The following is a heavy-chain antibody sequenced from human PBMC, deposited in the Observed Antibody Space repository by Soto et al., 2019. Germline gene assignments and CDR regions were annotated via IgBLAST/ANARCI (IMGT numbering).Heavy chain of an antibody. CDR3: ARALSTGLWFGEWSHFDY. CDR2: ISSSSSYI. D-gene: IGHD3-10*01. J-gene: IGHJ4*02. Sequence: EVQLVESGGGLVKPGGSLRLSCAASGFTFSSYSMNWVRQAPGKGLEWVSSISSSSSYIYYADSVKGRFTISRDNAMNSLYLQMNSLRAEDTAVYYCARALSTGLWFGEWSHFDYWGQGTLVTVSS. V-gene: IGHV3-21*01. CDR1: GFTFSSYS.